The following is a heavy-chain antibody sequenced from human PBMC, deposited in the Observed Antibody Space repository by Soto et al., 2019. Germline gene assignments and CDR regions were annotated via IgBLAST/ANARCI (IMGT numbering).Heavy chain of an antibody. CDR2: ISHDGIKK. CDR1: GFSFSSYA. CDR3: ARDMYSSDYFVKWFEP. D-gene: IGHD6-19*01. J-gene: IGHJ5*02. V-gene: IGHV3-30-3*01. Sequence: QVRLVESGGGVVQPGRSLRLSCTASGFSFSSYAMYWFRQPPGKGLEWVAVISHDGIKKHYADSVKCRVTVSRDNSNHLLDLQLNSLRGEDTAMYYCARDMYSSDYFVKWFEPWGQGTLVTVSS.